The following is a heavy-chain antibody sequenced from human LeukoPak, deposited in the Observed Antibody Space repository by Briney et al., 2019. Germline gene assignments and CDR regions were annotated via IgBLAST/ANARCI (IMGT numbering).Heavy chain of an antibody. Sequence: PGGSLRLSCAASGFSFSSYGMSWVRQAPGKGLEWVSAISGSGGSTYYADSVKGRFTISSDNSKNTLYLQMNSLRAEDTAVYYCAKSSGYDFQVDYWGQGTLVTVSS. CDR3: AKSSGYDFQVDY. CDR2: ISGSGGST. CDR1: GFSFSSYG. V-gene: IGHV3-23*01. J-gene: IGHJ4*02. D-gene: IGHD5-12*01.